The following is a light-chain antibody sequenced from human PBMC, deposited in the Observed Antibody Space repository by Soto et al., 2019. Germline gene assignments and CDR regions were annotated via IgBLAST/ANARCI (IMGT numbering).Light chain of an antibody. J-gene: IGLJ3*02. V-gene: IGLV2-14*01. CDR2: EVS. CDR1: SSDIGTYNY. Sequence: QSALTQPASVSGSPGQSITISCTGTSSDIGTYNYVSWYQQHPGKAPKLMIYEVSNRPSGVSNRFSVSKSGNTASLTISGLQAEDEAHYYCSTYTNSIAVFGAGTKLTVL. CDR3: STYTNSIAV.